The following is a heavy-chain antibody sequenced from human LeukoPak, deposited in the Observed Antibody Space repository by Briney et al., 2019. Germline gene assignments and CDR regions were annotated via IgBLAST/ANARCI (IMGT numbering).Heavy chain of an antibody. V-gene: IGHV4-39*01. J-gene: IGHJ6*03. CDR2: IYYSGST. D-gene: IGHD3-22*01. Sequence: SETLSLTCTVSGGSISSSSYYWGWIRQPPGKGLEWIGSIYYSGSTYYNPSLKSRVTISVDTSKNQFSLKLSSVTAADTAVYYCARLHQDDSSGYFRVAYYYYMDVWGKGTTVTISS. CDR3: ARLHQDDSSGYFRVAYYYYMDV. CDR1: GGSISSSSYY.